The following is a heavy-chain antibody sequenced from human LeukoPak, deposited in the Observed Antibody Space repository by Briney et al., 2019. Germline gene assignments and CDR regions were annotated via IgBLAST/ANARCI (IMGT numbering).Heavy chain of an antibody. CDR2: FDPEDGET. Sequence: ASVKVSCKVSGFTLTQLAIHWVRQAPGKGLEWMGGFDPEDGETIYAQKFQGRVTMTEDTSTDTAYMELSSLRSEDTAVYDCATTSGTYYLYWGQGTLVTVSS. CDR3: ATTSGTYYLY. V-gene: IGHV1-24*01. D-gene: IGHD1-1*01. CDR1: GFTLTQLA. J-gene: IGHJ4*02.